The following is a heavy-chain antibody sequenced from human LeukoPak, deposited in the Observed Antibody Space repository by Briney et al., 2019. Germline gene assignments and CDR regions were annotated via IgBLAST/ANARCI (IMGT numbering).Heavy chain of an antibody. CDR2: ISYDGSNK. CDR3: ARAADDYFFDY. D-gene: IGHD2-21*02. V-gene: IGHV3-30-3*01. Sequence: GGSLILSCAASGFTFSSYAMHWVRQAPGKGLEWVAVISYDGSNKYYADSVKGRFTISRDNSKNTLYLQMNSLRAEDTAVYYCARAADDYFFDYWGQGTLVTVSS. J-gene: IGHJ4*02. CDR1: GFTFSSYA.